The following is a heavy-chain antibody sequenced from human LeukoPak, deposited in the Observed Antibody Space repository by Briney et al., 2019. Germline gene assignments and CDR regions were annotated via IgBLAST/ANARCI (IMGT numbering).Heavy chain of an antibody. J-gene: IGHJ4*02. CDR1: GFTFGGSA. CDR2: ISGSGSHT. D-gene: IGHD5-12*01. Sequence: GGSLRLSCAASGFTFGGSAMNWVRQAPHKGRDWGSTISGSGSHTYYAESVKGRLTISRDDSRNTLYQQRNRLGAQDTPLYYCVKDRIGYHIPGDFWGQGTPVSVST. V-gene: IGHV3-23*01. CDR3: VKDRIGYHIPGDF.